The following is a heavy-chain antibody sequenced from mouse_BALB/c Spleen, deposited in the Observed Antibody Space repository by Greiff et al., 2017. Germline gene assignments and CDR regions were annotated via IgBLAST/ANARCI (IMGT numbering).Heavy chain of an antibody. CDR2: IRNKANGYTT. V-gene: IGHV7-3*02. Sequence: EVKLVESGGGLVQPGGSLRLSCATSGFTFTDYYMSWVRQPPGKALEWLGFIRNKANGYTTEYSASVKGRFTISRDNSQSILYLQMNTLRAEDSATYYCARDRDGYYFPVDYWGQGTTLTVSS. CDR1: GFTFTDYY. CDR3: ARDRDGYYFPVDY. D-gene: IGHD2-3*01. J-gene: IGHJ2*01.